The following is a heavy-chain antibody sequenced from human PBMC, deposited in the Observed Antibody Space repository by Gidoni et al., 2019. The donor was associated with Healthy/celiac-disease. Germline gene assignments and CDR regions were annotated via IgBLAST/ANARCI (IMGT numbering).Heavy chain of an antibody. Sequence: GRIKSKTDGGTTDYAAPVKGRFTISRDDSKNTLYLQMNSLKTEDTAVYYCTTVPTYYYDSSGYYYPTDFDYWGQGTLVTVSS. J-gene: IGHJ4*02. CDR3: TTVPTYYYDSSGYYYPTDFDY. D-gene: IGHD3-22*01. V-gene: IGHV3-15*01. CDR2: IKSKTDGGTT.